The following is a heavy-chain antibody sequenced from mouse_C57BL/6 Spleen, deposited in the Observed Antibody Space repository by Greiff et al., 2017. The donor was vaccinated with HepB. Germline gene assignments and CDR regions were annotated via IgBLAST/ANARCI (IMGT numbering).Heavy chain of an antibody. V-gene: IGHV5-6*02. Sequence: DVKLVESGGDLVKPGGSLKLSCAASGFTFRSYGMSWVRQTPDKRLEWVATISSGGSYTYYPDSVKGRFTISRDNAKNTLYLQMSSLKSEDTAMYYCARHETTVVATDYFDYWGQGTTLTVSS. D-gene: IGHD1-1*01. CDR2: ISSGGSYT. CDR1: GFTFRSYG. CDR3: ARHETTVVATDYFDY. J-gene: IGHJ2*01.